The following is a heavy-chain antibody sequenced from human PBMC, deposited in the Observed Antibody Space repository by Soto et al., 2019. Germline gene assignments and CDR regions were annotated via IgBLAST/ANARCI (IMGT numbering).Heavy chain of an antibody. CDR3: ASSGGEVIYYYYAMDV. CDR2: IIPLFGTT. Sequence: QVQVVQSGAEVKRPGSSVNVSCKASGGYFNNRQTLNSYPISWVRQAPGQGLEWMGGIIPLFGTTNYAQRFEGRVTITDDKTTRTTYLEFNDASSDATAVYYCASSGGEVIYYYYAMDVWGQGTTVTVSS. V-gene: IGHV1-69*06. D-gene: IGHD3-16*01. CDR1: GGYFNNRQTLNSYP. J-gene: IGHJ6*02.